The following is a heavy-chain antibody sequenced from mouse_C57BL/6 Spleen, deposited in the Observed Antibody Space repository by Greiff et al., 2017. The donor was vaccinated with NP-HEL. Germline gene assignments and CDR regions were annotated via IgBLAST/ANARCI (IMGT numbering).Heavy chain of an antibody. Sequence: QVQLQQSGPELVKPGASVKISCKASGYSFTSYYIHWVKQRPGQGLEWIGWIYPGSGNTKYNEKFKGKATLTADTSSSTAYMQLSSLTSEDSAVYYCSRCLYGNQAYYFDYWGKGTTLTVSS. CDR2: IYPGSGNT. CDR1: GYSFTSYY. V-gene: IGHV1-66*01. D-gene: IGHD1-1*01. CDR3: SRCLYGNQAYYFDY. J-gene: IGHJ2*01.